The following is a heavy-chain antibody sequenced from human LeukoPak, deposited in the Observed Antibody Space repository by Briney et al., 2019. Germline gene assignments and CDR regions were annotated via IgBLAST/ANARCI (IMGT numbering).Heavy chain of an antibody. CDR1: GFTFSSYA. D-gene: IGHD6-13*01. CDR2: ISYDGSNK. CDR3: ASKQQLSRYYYYGMDV. Sequence: GRSLRLSCAASGFTFSSYAMHWVRQAPGKGLEWVAVISYDGSNKYYADSVKGRFTISRDNSKNTLYLQMNSLRAEDTAVCYCASKQQLSRYYYYGMDVWGQGTTVTVSS. V-gene: IGHV3-30-3*01. J-gene: IGHJ6*02.